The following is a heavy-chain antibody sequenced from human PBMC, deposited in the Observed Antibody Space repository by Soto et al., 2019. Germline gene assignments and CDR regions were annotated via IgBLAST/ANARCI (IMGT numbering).Heavy chain of an antibody. Sequence: PGGSLRLSCVVSGFSFSDSYMTWVRQIPGKGLEWIASISSGGSTYYADSVKGRFTISRDNSKNTLYLQMNSLRAEDTAVYYCAKDAGIVATITPFDYWGQGTLVTVSS. D-gene: IGHD5-12*01. CDR3: AKDAGIVATITPFDY. CDR2: ISSGGST. J-gene: IGHJ4*02. V-gene: IGHV3-23*01. CDR1: GFSFSDSY.